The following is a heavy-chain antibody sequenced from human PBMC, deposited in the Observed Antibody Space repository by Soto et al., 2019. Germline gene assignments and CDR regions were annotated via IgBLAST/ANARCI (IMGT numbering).Heavy chain of an antibody. J-gene: IGHJ4*02. CDR3: AKGATVTTQYYFDY. CDR1: GFTFSSYG. D-gene: IGHD4-17*01. Sequence: GGSLRLSCAASGFTFSSYGMHWVRQAPGKGLEWVAVISYDGSNKYYADSVKGRFTISRDNSKNTLYLQMNSLRAEDTAVYYCAKGATVTTQYYFDYWGQGTLVTVSS. V-gene: IGHV3-30*18. CDR2: ISYDGSNK.